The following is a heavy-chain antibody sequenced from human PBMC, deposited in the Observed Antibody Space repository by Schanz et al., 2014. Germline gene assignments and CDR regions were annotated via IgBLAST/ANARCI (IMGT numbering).Heavy chain of an antibody. Sequence: QVQLVQSGADVKKPGASVKVSCKASGYTFTGYSMHWVRQAPGQGLEWMGRINPNSGGTNHAKKFQATVTMTRDTFISTVYMELTRLTFDDTAIYYCARDSDVSKYNLFDSWGQGTLVTVSS. CDR1: GYTFTGYS. CDR3: ARDSDVSKYNLFDS. CDR2: INPNSGGT. J-gene: IGHJ5*01. V-gene: IGHV1-2*06.